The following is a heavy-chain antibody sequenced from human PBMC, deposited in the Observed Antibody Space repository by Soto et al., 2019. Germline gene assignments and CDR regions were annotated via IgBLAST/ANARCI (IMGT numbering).Heavy chain of an antibody. CDR3: AADATAWQQMVPSDY. CDR1: GFTFTSSA. CDR2: IAVGSGYT. D-gene: IGHD2-8*01. J-gene: IGHJ4*02. V-gene: IGHV1-58*01. Sequence: QMQLEQSGPEVKKPGTSVKVSCKASGFTFTSSAFQWVRQARGQRLEWIGWIAVGSGYTNYAQRFQDRVTLTRDISTATTYMELSRLTSEDTAIYCGAADATAWQQMVPSDYWGQGTLVTVSS.